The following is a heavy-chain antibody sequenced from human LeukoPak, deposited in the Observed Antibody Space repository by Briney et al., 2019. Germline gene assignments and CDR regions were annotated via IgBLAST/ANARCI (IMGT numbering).Heavy chain of an antibody. J-gene: IGHJ4*02. D-gene: IGHD2-21*02. V-gene: IGHV4-39*01. Sequence: PSKTLSLTCTVSGGSISSSNYFWGWIRQPPGKGLEWIGSIYYTGSTYYNPSLKSRVTISVDTSKNQFSLKLTSVTAADTAVYYCARHGHHGDHDYWGQGTLVTVSS. CDR3: ARHGHHGDHDY. CDR2: IYYTGST. CDR1: GGSISSSNYF.